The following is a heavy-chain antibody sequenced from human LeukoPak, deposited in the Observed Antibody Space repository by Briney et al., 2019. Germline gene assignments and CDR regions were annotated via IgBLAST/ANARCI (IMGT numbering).Heavy chain of an antibody. CDR1: GYTFTSYG. CDR3: ARHGTSYYYDSSGYYPVDY. V-gene: IGHV1-18*01. Sequence: GASLKVSCKASGYTFTSYGISWVRQAPGQGLEWMGWISAYNCNTNYAEKLQGRVTMTTDTSTSTAYMELRSLRSDDTAVYYCARHGTSYYYDSSGYYPVDYWGQGTLVTV. J-gene: IGHJ4*02. D-gene: IGHD3-22*01. CDR2: ISAYNCNT.